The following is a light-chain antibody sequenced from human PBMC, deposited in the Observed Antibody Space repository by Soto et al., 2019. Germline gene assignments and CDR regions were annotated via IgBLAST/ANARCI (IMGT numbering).Light chain of an antibody. Sequence: QSALTQPASVSGSPGQSITISCTGISTDVGTYNHVSWYQQHPGKAPKLMIYEVNERPSGVSNRFSGSKSGNTASRTISGLQAEDEAVYYCCSYARSTFNAFATGTKLTVL. CDR2: EVN. J-gene: IGLJ1*01. CDR3: CSYARSTFNA. V-gene: IGLV2-23*02. CDR1: STDVGTYNH.